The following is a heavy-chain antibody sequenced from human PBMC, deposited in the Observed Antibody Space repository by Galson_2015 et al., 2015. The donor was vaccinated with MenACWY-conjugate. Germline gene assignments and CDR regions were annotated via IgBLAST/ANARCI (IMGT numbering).Heavy chain of an antibody. J-gene: IGHJ5*02. CDR1: GFTLSSYS. D-gene: IGHD3-3*01. CDR3: ARDRGLEWLPSNWFDP. CDR2: IWSDGNKK. Sequence: SLRLSCAASGFTLSSYSMHWVRQPPGKGLEWVALIWSDGNKKSYVDSVRGRFNISRDNSKNTLYLQMNNLRADDTAVYYCARDRGLEWLPSNWFDPRGQGTLVTVSS. V-gene: IGHV3-33*01.